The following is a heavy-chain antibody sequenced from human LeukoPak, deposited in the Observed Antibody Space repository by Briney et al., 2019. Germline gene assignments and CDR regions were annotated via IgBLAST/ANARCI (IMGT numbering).Heavy chain of an antibody. CDR2: IKQDGSEK. J-gene: IGHJ4*02. CDR1: GFTFSSYW. CDR3: ARDRRYSSSWYGAR. V-gene: IGHV3-7*01. D-gene: IGHD6-13*01. Sequence: GGSLRLSCAASGFTFSSYWMSWVRQAPGKGLEWVANIKQDGSEKYYVDSVKGRFTISRDNAKNSLYLQMNSLRAEDTAVYYCARDRRYSSSWYGARWGQGTLVTVSS.